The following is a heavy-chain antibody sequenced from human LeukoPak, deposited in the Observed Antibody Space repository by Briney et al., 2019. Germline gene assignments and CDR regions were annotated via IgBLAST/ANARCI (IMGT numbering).Heavy chain of an antibody. V-gene: IGHV4-59*01. J-gene: IGHJ4*02. D-gene: IGHD3-10*01. Sequence: PSETLSLTCTVSGGSISGYYWSWIRQPPGKGLEWIGYVHNSGSTTYNPSLKSRVTISVDTSKNQFSLKLSSVTAADTAVYYCARSRGVTDPIDYWGQGTLVTVSS. CDR3: ARSRGVTDPIDY. CDR1: GGSISGYY. CDR2: VHNSGST.